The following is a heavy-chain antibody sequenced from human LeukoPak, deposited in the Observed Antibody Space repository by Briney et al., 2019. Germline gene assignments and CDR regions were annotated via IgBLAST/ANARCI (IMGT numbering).Heavy chain of an antibody. CDR1: GYSFRTYW. CDR2: IWPGDSDA. V-gene: IGHV5-51*01. D-gene: IGHD2-15*01. J-gene: IGHJ4*02. Sequence: GESLKISCKGSGYSFRTYWIAWVRQMPGKGLEWMGIIWPGDSDARYSPYFQGQVTISADKSISTAYLQWSSLKASDTAIYYCARLASRRDADKPSGLAYFDNWGQGTPVTVSS. CDR3: ARLASRRDADKPSGLAYFDN.